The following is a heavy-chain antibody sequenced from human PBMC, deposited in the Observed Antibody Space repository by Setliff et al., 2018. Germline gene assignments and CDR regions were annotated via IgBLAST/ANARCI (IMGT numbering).Heavy chain of an antibody. CDR1: GGSFSGYY. Sequence: TLSLTCAVYGGSFSGYYWSWIRQPPGKGLEWIGEINHSGSTNYNPSLKSRVTISVDTSKNQFSLKLSSVTAADTAVYYCARGYGYSSGWYRVYFDYWGQRTLVTVSS. D-gene: IGHD6-19*01. CDR3: ARGYGYSSGWYRVYFDY. V-gene: IGHV4-34*01. CDR2: INHSGST. J-gene: IGHJ4*02.